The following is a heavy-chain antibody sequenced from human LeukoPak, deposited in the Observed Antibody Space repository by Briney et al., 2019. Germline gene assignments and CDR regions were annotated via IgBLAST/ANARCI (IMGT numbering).Heavy chain of an antibody. V-gene: IGHV3-30*03. Sequence: GGSLRLSCAASGFTFSSYGMHWVRQAPGKGLEWVAVISYDGSNKYYADSVKGRFTISRDNSKNTLYLQMNSLRAEDTAVYYCARRWPTGTGGDWFDPWGQGTLVTVSS. CDR2: ISYDGSNK. J-gene: IGHJ5*02. CDR3: ARRWPTGTGGDWFDP. CDR1: GFTFSSYG. D-gene: IGHD1-1*01.